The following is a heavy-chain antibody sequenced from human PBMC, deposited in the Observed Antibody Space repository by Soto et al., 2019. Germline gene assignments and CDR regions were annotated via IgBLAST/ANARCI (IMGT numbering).Heavy chain of an antibody. CDR3: ARDLGYYASSGYFDY. J-gene: IGHJ4*02. V-gene: IGHV3-11*01. Sequence: PGGSLRLSCAASGFTFSDYYMSWIRQAPGKGLEWVSYISSVDSIISYADSVKGRFTISRDNAKNSLYLQMNSLRAEDTAVYYCARDLGYYASSGYFDYWGQGTLVTV. CDR2: ISSVDSII. D-gene: IGHD3-22*01. CDR1: GFTFSDYY.